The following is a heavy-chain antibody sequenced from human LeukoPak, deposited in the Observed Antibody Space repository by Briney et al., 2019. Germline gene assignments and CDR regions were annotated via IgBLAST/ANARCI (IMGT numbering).Heavy chain of an antibody. V-gene: IGHV3-48*02. Sequence: GGSLRLSCAASGFTFSRFGMNWVRQAPGKGLEWISYISSSSSAIYYADSVKGRFTISRDNAKNSLYLQMNSLRDEDTAVYYCAQKGGTDHWGQGTLVTVSS. CDR3: AQKGGTDH. CDR2: ISSSSSAI. D-gene: IGHD2-15*01. CDR1: GFTFSRFG. J-gene: IGHJ4*02.